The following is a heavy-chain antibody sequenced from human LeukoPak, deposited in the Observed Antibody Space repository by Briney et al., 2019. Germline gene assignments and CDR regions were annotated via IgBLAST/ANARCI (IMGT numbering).Heavy chain of an antibody. J-gene: IGHJ6*02. CDR1: GGSISSGDYY. D-gene: IGHD3-3*01. CDR2: IYYSGST. V-gene: IGHV4-30-4*01. Sequence: SETLSLTCTVSGGSISSGDYYWSWIRQPPGKGLEWIGYIYYSGSTYYNPSLKRRVTISVDTSKNQFSLKLSSVTAADTAVYYCARAGITIFGVVIKSFDYYGMDVWGQGTTVTVSS. CDR3: ARAGITIFGVVIKSFDYYGMDV.